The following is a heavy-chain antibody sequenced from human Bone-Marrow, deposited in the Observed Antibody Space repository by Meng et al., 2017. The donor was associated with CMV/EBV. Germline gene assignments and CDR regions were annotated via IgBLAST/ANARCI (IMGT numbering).Heavy chain of an antibody. CDR2: ISSSSSYI. J-gene: IGHJ4*02. D-gene: IGHD3-22*01. CDR1: GFSVSNNY. CDR3: ARKSVVVGLRY. V-gene: IGHV3-21*01. Sequence: GGSLRLSCAVSGFSVSNNYMSWVRQAPGKGLEWVSSISSSSSYIYYADSVKGRFTISRDNAKNSLYLQMNSLRAEDTAVYYCARKSVVVGLRYWGQGTLVTVSS.